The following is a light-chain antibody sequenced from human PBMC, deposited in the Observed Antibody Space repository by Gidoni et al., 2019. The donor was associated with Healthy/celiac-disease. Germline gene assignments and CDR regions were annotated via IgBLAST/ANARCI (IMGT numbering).Light chain of an antibody. V-gene: IGKV2-28*01. CDR1: QSLLHSNGYNY. CDR3: MQALQTPYT. J-gene: IGKJ2*01. CDR2: LGS. Sequence: DIVMTQSPLSMPVTPGEPASISCRSSQSLLHSNGYNYLDWYLQKPGQSPPLLIYLGSNRASGVPDRFSGSGSGTDFTLKISRVEAEDVGVYYCMQALQTPYTFGQGTKLEIK.